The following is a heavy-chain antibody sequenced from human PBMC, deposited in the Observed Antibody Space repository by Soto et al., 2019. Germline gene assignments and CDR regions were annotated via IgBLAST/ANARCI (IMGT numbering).Heavy chain of an antibody. D-gene: IGHD6-19*01. V-gene: IGHV1-69*13. J-gene: IGHJ6*02. CDR2: IIPIFGTA. CDR1: GGTFSSYA. Sequence: ASVKVSCKASGGTFSSYAISWMRQAPGQGLEWMGGIIPIFGTANYAQKFQGRVTITADESTSTAYVELSSLRSEDTAVYYCARSGWYVGDYYYYYGMDVWGQGTTVTVSS. CDR3: ARSGWYVGDYYYYYGMDV.